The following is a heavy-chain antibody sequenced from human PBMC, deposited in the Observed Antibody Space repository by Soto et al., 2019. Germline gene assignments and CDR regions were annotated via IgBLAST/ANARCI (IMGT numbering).Heavy chain of an antibody. J-gene: IGHJ6*02. Sequence: ESGGGVVQPGRSLRLSCAASGFTFSSYAMHWVRQAPGKGLEWVAVISYDGSNKYYADSVKGRFTISRDNSKNTLYLQMNSLRAEDTAVYYCARGGWELYYYYGMDVWGQGTTVTVSS. V-gene: IGHV3-30-3*01. CDR3: ARGGWELYYYYGMDV. CDR2: ISYDGSNK. D-gene: IGHD1-26*01. CDR1: GFTFSSYA.